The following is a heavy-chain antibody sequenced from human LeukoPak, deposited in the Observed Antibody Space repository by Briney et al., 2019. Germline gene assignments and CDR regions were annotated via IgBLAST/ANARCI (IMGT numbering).Heavy chain of an antibody. CDR3: ARVRGRYYYYYYMDV. D-gene: IGHD1-26*01. CDR1: GFTFDDYG. CDR2: INWNGGST. J-gene: IGHJ6*03. V-gene: IGHV3-20*04. Sequence: GGSLRLSCAASGFTFDDYGMSWVRQAPGKGLEWVSGINWNGGSTGYADSVKGRFTISRDNAKNSLYLQMNSLRAEDTALYYCARVRGRYYYYYYMDVWGKGTTATVSS.